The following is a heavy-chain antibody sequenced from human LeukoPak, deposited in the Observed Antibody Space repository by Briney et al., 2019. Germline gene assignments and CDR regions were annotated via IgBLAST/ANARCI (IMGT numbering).Heavy chain of an antibody. J-gene: IGHJ2*01. Sequence: SETLSLTCSVSGGSFSGYYWSWIRQPPGKGLEWIGEISHSGSTNYSPSLKSRVTILVDTSKNQFSLNLSSVTAADTAVYYCARALVRATMVWYFDLWGRGTLVTVSS. V-gene: IGHV4-34*01. D-gene: IGHD5-12*01. CDR3: ARALVRATMVWYFDL. CDR2: ISHSGST. CDR1: GGSFSGYY.